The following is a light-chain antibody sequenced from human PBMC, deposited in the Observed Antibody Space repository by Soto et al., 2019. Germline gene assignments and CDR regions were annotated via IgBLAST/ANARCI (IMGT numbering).Light chain of an antibody. V-gene: IGKV1-5*02. CDR2: DAS. CDR1: QSISSW. Sequence: DIQMTQSPSTLSASVGDRVIIICRASQSISSWLAWYQQKPGKAPKVLIFDASSLESGVPSRFSGSGSATEFTLTISSLQPDDFATYYRQKYSTYPWTVGQGTKVDIK. J-gene: IGKJ1*01. CDR3: QKYSTYPWT.